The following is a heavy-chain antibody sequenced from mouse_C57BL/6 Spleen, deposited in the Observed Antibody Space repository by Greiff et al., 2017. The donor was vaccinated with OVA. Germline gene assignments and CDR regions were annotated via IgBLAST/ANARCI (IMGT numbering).Heavy chain of an antibody. J-gene: IGHJ2*01. CDR3: ARQGLRDGYYFDY. D-gene: IGHD2-4*01. Sequence: QVQLQQPGAELVKPGASVKLSCKASGYTFTSYWMHWVKQRPGQGLEWIGMIHPNSGSTNYNEKFKSKATLTVDNSTSTAYMQLSSLTSEDSAVYYGARQGLRDGYYFDYWGQGTTLTVSS. CDR2: IHPNSGST. CDR1: GYTFTSYW. V-gene: IGHV1-64*01.